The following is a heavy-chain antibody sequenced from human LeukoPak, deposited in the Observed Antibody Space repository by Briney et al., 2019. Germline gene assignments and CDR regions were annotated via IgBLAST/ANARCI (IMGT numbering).Heavy chain of an antibody. CDR3: AGDVMSTALDAFDV. J-gene: IGHJ3*01. V-gene: IGHV4-59*01. CDR2: IYYSGSP. CDR1: GGSINSYY. D-gene: IGHD1-1*01. Sequence: SETLSLTCTVSGGSINSYYLNWIRQPPGKGLELIGYIYYSGSPTYNPSLKSRVTISVDTSKNQFSLQLSSVTAADTAVYYCAGDVMSTALDAFDVWGQGTMVTVSS.